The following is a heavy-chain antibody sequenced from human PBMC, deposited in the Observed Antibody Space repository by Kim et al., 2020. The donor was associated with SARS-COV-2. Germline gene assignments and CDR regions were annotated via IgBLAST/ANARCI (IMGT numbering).Heavy chain of an antibody. Sequence: GRFTISRDNSKNTLYLQMDSLRPEDTATYFCARVQGQDIELMEYGMGADYWGQGTLVTVSS. D-gene: IGHD2-8*01. CDR3: ARVQGQDIELMEYGMGADY. V-gene: IGHV3-30*01. J-gene: IGHJ4*02.